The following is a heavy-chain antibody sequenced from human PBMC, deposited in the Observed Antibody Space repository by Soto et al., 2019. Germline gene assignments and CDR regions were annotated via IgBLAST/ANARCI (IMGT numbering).Heavy chain of an antibody. CDR2: IWYDGSNK. CDR1: GFTFSSYG. J-gene: IGHJ4*02. V-gene: IGHV3-33*01. Sequence: QVQLVESGGGVVQPGRSLRLSCAASGFTFSSYGMHWVRQAPGKGLEWVAVIWYDGSNKYYADSVKGRFTISRDNSKNTLYLQMNSLRAEDTAVYYCARDYDSSGYLPHVLDYWGQGTLVTVSS. CDR3: ARDYDSSGYLPHVLDY. D-gene: IGHD3-22*01.